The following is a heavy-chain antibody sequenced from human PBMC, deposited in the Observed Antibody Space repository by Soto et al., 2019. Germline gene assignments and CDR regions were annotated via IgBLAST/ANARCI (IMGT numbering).Heavy chain of an antibody. V-gene: IGHV3-13*01. CDR3: ARGYYDFWSGYYTPPYGMDV. D-gene: IGHD3-3*01. Sequence: WGSLRLSCAASGFTFSSYDMHWVRQATGKGLEWVSAIGTAGDTYYPGSVKGRFTISRENAKNSLYLQMNSLRAEDTAVYYCARGYYDFWSGYYTPPYGMDVWGQGTTVTVSS. CDR1: GFTFSSYD. CDR2: IGTAGDT. J-gene: IGHJ6*02.